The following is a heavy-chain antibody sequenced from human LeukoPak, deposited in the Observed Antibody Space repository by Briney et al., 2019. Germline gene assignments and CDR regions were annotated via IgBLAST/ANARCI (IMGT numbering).Heavy chain of an antibody. J-gene: IGHJ4*02. V-gene: IGHV4-59*05. Sequence: PGGSLRLSCAASGFTFSSYEMNWVRQAPGKGLEWVGSIYYSGNTYYNPSLKSRVTISVDTSKNQFSLILTSVTAADTAVYYCARQTGAGLFILPGGQGTLVTVSS. D-gene: IGHD3-3*01. CDR3: ARQTGAGLFILP. CDR1: GFTFSSYE. CDR2: IYYSGNT.